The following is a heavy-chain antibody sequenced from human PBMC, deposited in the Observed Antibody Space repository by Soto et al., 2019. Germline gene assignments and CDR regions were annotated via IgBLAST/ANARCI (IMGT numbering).Heavy chain of an antibody. CDR1: GYTFSSYG. CDR3: ARVNWYDSTGGWFDP. J-gene: IGHJ5*02. V-gene: IGHV1-18*04. D-gene: IGHD3-22*01. CDR2: ISGYNGNT. Sequence: GPEVKKPGASVKVSCKASGYTFSSYGICWVRQAPGQGLEWLAWISGYNGNTNYAQKFQGRVTMTTDTSTSTAYMELRSLRSDDTAVYYCARVNWYDSTGGWFDPWGQGTLVTVSS.